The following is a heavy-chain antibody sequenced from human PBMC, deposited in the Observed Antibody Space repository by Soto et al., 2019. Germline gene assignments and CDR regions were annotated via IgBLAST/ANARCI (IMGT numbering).Heavy chain of an antibody. CDR3: APVRNFDKLFSL. D-gene: IGHD3-9*01. J-gene: IGHJ4*02. CDR2: IYYSGST. CDR1: GGSISSYY. Sequence: SETLSLTCTVSGGSISSYYWSWIRQPPGKGLEWIGYIYYSGSTNHNPSLKSRVTMSLDTSKNQYFLKLNSVTAADTAVYYCAPVRNFDKLFSLWGQGTPVTVSS. V-gene: IGHV4-59*12.